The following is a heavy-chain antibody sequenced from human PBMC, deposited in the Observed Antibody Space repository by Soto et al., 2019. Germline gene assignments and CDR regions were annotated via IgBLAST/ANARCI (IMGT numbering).Heavy chain of an antibody. Sequence: QVQLVESGGDVVQPGRSLRLSCAASGFTFSTYGIHWVRQAPGKGLEWVAVISYDGSDGYHGSNKYYAESVRGRFTISRDNSKSTVYLQMNSLRAEDTAVYYCAKDLGGYKYGWGIDPWGLGTLVTVSP. D-gene: IGHD5-18*01. CDR3: AKDLGGYKYGWGIDP. CDR1: GFTFSTYG. V-gene: IGHV3-30*18. J-gene: IGHJ5*02. CDR2: ISYDGSDGYHGSNK.